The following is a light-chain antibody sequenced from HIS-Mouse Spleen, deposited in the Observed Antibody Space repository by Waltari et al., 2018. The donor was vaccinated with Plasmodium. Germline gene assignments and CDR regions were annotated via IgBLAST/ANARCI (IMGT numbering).Light chain of an antibody. V-gene: IGKV3-15*01. CDR3: QQYNNWSFT. CDR2: GAS. CDR1: QSVSSK. Sequence: EIVMTQSPATLSVSPGERATLSCRASQSVSSKLAWYQQKPGQPPRLLIYGASTRAAGIPARFSGSGSGTEFTLTISSLQSEDFAVYYGQQYNNWSFTFGPGTKVDIK. J-gene: IGKJ3*01.